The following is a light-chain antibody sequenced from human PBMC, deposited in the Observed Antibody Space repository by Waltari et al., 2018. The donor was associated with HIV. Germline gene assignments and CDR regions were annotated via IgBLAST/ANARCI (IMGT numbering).Light chain of an antibody. CDR3: QKYNDVPFT. J-gene: IGKJ5*01. CDR2: AAS. V-gene: IGKV1-27*01. CDR1: QGISTY. Sequence: DIHMTQSPSSLSASVGDSVTITCRASQGISTYLAWYQQRPGKVPKLLIYAASTLQSGVPSRFRGSASGTDFTLTITGLQPEDVATYFCQKYNDVPFTFGQGTRLEIK.